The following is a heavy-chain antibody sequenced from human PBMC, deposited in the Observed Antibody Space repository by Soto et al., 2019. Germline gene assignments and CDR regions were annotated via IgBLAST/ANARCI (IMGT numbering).Heavy chain of an antibody. J-gene: IGHJ4*02. CDR3: ARAPNLYNWNDVFAVGQSIRAPYYFDY. D-gene: IGHD1-1*01. CDR2: INHSGST. Sequence: SETLSLTCAVYGGSFSGYYWSWIRQPPGKGLEWIGEINHSGSTNYNPSLKSRVTISVDTSKNQFSLKLSSVTAADTAVYYCARAPNLYNWNDVFAVGQSIRAPYYFDYWGQGTLVTVSS. CDR1: GGSFSGYY. V-gene: IGHV4-34*01.